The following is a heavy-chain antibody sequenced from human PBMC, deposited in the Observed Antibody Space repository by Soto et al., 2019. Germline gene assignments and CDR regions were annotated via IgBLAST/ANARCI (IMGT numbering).Heavy chain of an antibody. J-gene: IGHJ4*02. V-gene: IGHV4-38-2*02. CDR3: ARDRIVAAGTIVDY. CDR1: GASVTGGYY. Sequence: SEALCVTWGASGASVTGGYYCGWFRQPPGKGLEWIGSIYHSGHTYYNPSLRSRFTISIDTSKSHFSLKVSSVRAADTAVYFCARDRIVAAGTIVDYWGQGTLVTVS. D-gene: IGHD6-13*01. CDR2: IYHSGHT.